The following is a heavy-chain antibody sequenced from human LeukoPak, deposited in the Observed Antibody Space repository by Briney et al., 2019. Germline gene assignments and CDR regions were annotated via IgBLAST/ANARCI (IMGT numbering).Heavy chain of an antibody. V-gene: IGHV4-39*07. J-gene: IGHJ4*02. Sequence: PSETLSLTCTVSGGSISSSSYYWGWIRQPPGKGLEWIGSIYYSASTYYTPSLKSRVTISIDRSKNQFSLNLTSVTAADTAVYYCARDRSQNYDFWSGYYVFDYWGQGTLVTVSS. D-gene: IGHD3-3*01. CDR2: IYYSAST. CDR1: GGSISSSSYY. CDR3: ARDRSQNYDFWSGYYVFDY.